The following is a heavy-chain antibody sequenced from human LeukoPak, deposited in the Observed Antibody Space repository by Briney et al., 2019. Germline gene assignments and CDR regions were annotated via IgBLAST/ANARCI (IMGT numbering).Heavy chain of an antibody. Sequence: GGSLRLSCAASGFTFSNHGMNWVRQAPGKGLVWVSRINNDGSSTNYADSVKGRFTISRDNAKNTLYLQMHSLRAEDTAVYYCARDDSTWLQSHDYWGQGTLVTVSS. J-gene: IGHJ4*02. D-gene: IGHD5-24*01. CDR2: INNDGSST. V-gene: IGHV3-74*01. CDR1: GFTFSNHG. CDR3: ARDDSTWLQSHDY.